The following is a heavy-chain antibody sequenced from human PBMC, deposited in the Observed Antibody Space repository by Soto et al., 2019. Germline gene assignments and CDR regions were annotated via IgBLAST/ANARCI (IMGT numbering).Heavy chain of an antibody. CDR2: ISSSSSYI. V-gene: IGHV3-21*01. CDR1: GFTFSSYS. J-gene: IGHJ6*02. Sequence: EVQLVESGGGLVKPGGSLRLSCAASGFTFSSYSMNWVRQAPGKGLEWVSSISSSSSYIYYADSVKGRFTISRDNAKNSQYLQMNSQRAEDTAVYYCARVVSGSYYGYDYAMDDWGQGTTVTVSS. CDR3: ARVVSGSYYGYDYAMDD. D-gene: IGHD1-26*01.